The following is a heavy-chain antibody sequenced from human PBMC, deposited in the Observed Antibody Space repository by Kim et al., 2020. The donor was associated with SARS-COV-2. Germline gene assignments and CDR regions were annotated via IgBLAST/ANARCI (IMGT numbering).Heavy chain of an antibody. D-gene: IGHD5-18*01. CDR3: TSSYDQRMDV. Sequence: ATAYAASVKGRFTISRDDSKNTAYLQMNSLKTEDTAVYYCTSSYDQRMDVWGQGTTVTVSS. J-gene: IGHJ6*02. V-gene: IGHV3-73*01. CDR2: AT.